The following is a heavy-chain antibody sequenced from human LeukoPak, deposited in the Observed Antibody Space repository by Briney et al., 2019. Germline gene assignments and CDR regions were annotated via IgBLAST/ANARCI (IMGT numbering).Heavy chain of an antibody. CDR1: GGTFSSYA. D-gene: IGHD3-16*01. CDR2: IIPIFGTA. V-gene: IGHV1-69*05. Sequence: GASVKVSCKASGGTFSSYAISWVRQAPGQGLEWMGGIIPIFGTANYAQKFQGRVTITTDESTSTAYMELSSLRSKDTAVYYCARDRGEYHYYYMDVWGKGTTVTVSS. J-gene: IGHJ6*03. CDR3: ARDRGEYHYYYMDV.